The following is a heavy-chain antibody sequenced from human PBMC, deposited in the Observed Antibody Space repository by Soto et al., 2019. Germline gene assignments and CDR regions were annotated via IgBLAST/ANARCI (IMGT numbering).Heavy chain of an antibody. CDR3: VREMCTRSGPQIFFYY. CDR2: ISPNSGAT. CDR1: GYTFTSYG. Sequence: QVQLVQSEGELRQPGASVTVSCRASGYTFTSYGIIWVRQAPGQGLESMGYISPNSGATTYAQNLQCRLTLTTDTSTSTAYMELRSLSSYDTAIYYCVREMCTRSGPQIFFYYWGLGALLTVS. J-gene: IGHJ4*02. V-gene: IGHV1-18*01. D-gene: IGHD6-25*01.